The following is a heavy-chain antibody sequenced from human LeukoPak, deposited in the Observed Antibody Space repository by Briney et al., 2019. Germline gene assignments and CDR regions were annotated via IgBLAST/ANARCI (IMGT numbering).Heavy chain of an antibody. Sequence: SQTLSPTCTVSGGSISSGDYYWSWVRQPAGEGLEWIGRFYTSGSTDYSPSLKSRVTISVDTSKNQFSLKLSFVTAADTVVYYCARAGPVGATPYYFDSWGQGTLVTVSS. CDR3: ARAGPVGATPYYFDS. CDR2: FYTSGST. J-gene: IGHJ4*02. V-gene: IGHV4-61*02. CDR1: GGSISSGDYY. D-gene: IGHD1-26*01.